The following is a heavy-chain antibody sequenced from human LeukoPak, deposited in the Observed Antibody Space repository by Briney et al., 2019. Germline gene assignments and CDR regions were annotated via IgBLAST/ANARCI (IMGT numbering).Heavy chain of an antibody. D-gene: IGHD5-18*01. V-gene: IGHV3-30*18. CDR1: GFTFSSYG. J-gene: IGHJ4*02. CDR3: AKGTPSGVDTADFFDY. CDR2: ISYDGSNK. Sequence: PGGSLRLSCAASGFTFSSYGMHWVRQAPGKGLAWVAVISYDGSNKYCADSVKGRFTISRDNSKNTLYLQMNSLRVEDTAVYYCAKGTPSGVDTADFFDYWGQGTLVTVSS.